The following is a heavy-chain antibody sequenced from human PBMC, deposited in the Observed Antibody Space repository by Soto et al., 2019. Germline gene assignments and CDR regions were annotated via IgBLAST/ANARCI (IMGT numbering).Heavy chain of an antibody. CDR2: IYYSGST. CDR1: GGSISSSSYY. Sequence: SQTLSLTCTVSGGSISSSSYYWGWIRQPPGKGLEWIGSIYYSGSTYYNPSLKSRVTISVDTSKNQFSLKLSSVTAADTAVYYCAREGTADSSTSPLDYWGQGTLVTVSS. J-gene: IGHJ4*02. CDR3: AREGTADSSTSPLDY. V-gene: IGHV4-39*02. D-gene: IGHD6-13*01.